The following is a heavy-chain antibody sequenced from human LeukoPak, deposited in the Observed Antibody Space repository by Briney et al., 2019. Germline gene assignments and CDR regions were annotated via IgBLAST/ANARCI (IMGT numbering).Heavy chain of an antibody. CDR3: TRSIAARHYYYYYMDV. CDR2: IKSKTDGGTT. J-gene: IGHJ6*03. V-gene: IGHV3-15*01. Sequence: GGSLRLSCAASGFTFSNAWMSWVRQAPGKGLEWVGRIKSKTDGGTTDYAAPVKGRFTISRDDSKNTLYLQMNSLKTEDTAVYYCTRSIAARHYYYYYMDVWGKGTTVTVSS. CDR1: GFTFSNAW. D-gene: IGHD6-6*01.